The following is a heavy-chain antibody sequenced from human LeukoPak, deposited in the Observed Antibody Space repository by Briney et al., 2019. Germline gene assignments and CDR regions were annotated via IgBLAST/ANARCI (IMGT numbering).Heavy chain of an antibody. Sequence: GGSLRLSCAASGFTFSSYTMNWVRQAPGKGLGWVSSISSSSSYIYYADSVKGRFTISRDNAKNSLYLQMNSLRAEDTAVYHCARDRLLEDRDFHYYYYMDVWGRGTTVTVSS. V-gene: IGHV3-21*01. CDR2: ISSSSSYI. J-gene: IGHJ6*03. CDR3: ARDRLLEDRDFHYYYYMDV. D-gene: IGHD2-21*01. CDR1: GFTFSSYT.